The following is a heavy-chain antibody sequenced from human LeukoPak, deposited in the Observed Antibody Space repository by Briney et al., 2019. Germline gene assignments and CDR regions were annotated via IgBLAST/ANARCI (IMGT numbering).Heavy chain of an antibody. CDR3: ARQLGNYYRAFDF. Sequence: ALVKVSCKPSGYTFTNYYIHWVRQAPRQGPEWVGWINPASAGAAFAPKFQGRVSTTWDSSITTAFMDLTSLRSDDTAIYYCARQLGNYYRAFDFWGQGTLVTVSS. D-gene: IGHD6-6*01. CDR1: GYTFTNYY. V-gene: IGHV1-2*02. CDR2: INPASAGA. J-gene: IGHJ4*02.